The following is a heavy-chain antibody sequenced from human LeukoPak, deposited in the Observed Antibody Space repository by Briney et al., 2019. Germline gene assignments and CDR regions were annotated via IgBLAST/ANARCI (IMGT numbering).Heavy chain of an antibody. CDR3: VTYRQVMLPFEA. V-gene: IGHV3-23*01. Sequence: GGSLRLSCAASGFTFSTFAMLWVRQPRGKGLEWVSSIFPSGGEIHYADSVRGRFTISRDNSKSTLSLQMNSLRAEDTAIYYCVTYRQVMLPFEAWGQGTLVTVSS. J-gene: IGHJ5*02. D-gene: IGHD5-18*01. CDR1: GFTFSTFA. CDR2: IFPSGGEI.